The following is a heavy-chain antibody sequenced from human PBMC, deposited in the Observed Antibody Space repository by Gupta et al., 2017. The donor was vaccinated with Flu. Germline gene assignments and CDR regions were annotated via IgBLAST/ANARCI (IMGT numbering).Heavy chain of an antibody. CDR3: ARGSESASSGVDY. Sequence: RQAPGKGLEWVSYISSSSSYIYYADSVKGRFTISRDNAKNSLYLQMNSLRAEDTAVYYCARGSESASSGVDYWGQGTLVTVSS. D-gene: IGHD3-10*01. V-gene: IGHV3-21*01. J-gene: IGHJ4*02. CDR2: ISSSSSYI.